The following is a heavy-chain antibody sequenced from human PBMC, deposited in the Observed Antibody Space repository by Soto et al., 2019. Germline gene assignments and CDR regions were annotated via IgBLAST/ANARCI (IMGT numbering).Heavy chain of an antibody. V-gene: IGHV3-48*02. D-gene: IGHD6-19*01. Sequence: GGSLRLSCAVSGFTLTTYSMNWVRQAPGKGLEWISFINKNGFTIYYADSVKGRFTISRDYARNSLYLQMDSLRHEDTAVYYCARGAVTGTSLFDYWGLGTLVTVSS. J-gene: IGHJ4*02. CDR2: INKNGFTI. CDR1: GFTLTTYS. CDR3: ARGAVTGTSLFDY.